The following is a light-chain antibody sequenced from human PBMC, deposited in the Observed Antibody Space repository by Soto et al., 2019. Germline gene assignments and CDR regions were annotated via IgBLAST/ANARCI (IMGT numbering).Light chain of an antibody. CDR1: HDIYSN. CDR2: RAS. J-gene: IGKJ1*01. V-gene: IGKV3-15*01. Sequence: EIVMTHSPATLSVSPGERATLSCTASHDIYSNVAWFQQRPGQATRLLIYRASTRATDTPARFSGSGSGTEFTLTITSLQSEDCALYYCLQYHNLWTFGQGTEVEIK. CDR3: LQYHNLWT.